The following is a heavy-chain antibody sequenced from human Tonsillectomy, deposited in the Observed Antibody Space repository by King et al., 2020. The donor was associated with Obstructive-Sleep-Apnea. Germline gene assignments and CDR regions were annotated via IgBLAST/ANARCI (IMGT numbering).Heavy chain of an antibody. CDR1: GFSVTNYW. J-gene: IGHJ4*02. CDR2: IYPCDSDT. D-gene: IGHD3-22*01. CDR3: ASLPSASGAYFFSPDI. V-gene: IGHV5-51*01. Sequence: QLVQSGAEVKKPGESLNISCKASGFSVTNYWIGWVRQMPGKGLEWVGIIYPCDSDTRYSPSFRGQVTNSADKSINTAYLQLSSLKASDTAMYYCASLPSASGAYFFSPDIWGQGTLVTAFS.